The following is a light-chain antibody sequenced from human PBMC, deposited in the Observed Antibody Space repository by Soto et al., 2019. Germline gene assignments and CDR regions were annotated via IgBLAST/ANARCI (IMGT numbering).Light chain of an antibody. CDR2: DAS. CDR3: QQHHDFPYT. CDR1: QDIQNY. V-gene: IGKV1-33*01. J-gene: IGKJ2*01. Sequence: DIQMTQSPSSLSASVGDRVTITCQASQDIQNYINWYQHTPGKAPKLLIFDASNLQPGVASRFSGRASGTDFFLTVRILHPEDFATYFCQQHHDFPYTFGQGTTLDIK.